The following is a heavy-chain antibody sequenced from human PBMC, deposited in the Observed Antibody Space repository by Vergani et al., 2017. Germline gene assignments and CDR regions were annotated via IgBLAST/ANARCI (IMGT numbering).Heavy chain of an antibody. CDR3: AREGDILTGYSSGFDP. CDR1: GYTFTGYY. D-gene: IGHD3-9*01. Sequence: QVQLVQSGAEVKKPGASVKVFCKASGYTFTGYYIHWVRQAPGQGLEWMGWINPNSGDTNYAQKFQGRVTMTRDTSISTAYMELSRLRSDDTAVYYCAREGDILTGYSSGFDPWGQGTLVTVSS. J-gene: IGHJ5*02. V-gene: IGHV1-2*02. CDR2: INPNSGDT.